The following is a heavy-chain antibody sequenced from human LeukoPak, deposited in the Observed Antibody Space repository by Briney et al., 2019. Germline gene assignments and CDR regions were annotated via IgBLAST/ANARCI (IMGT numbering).Heavy chain of an antibody. J-gene: IGHJ4*02. Sequence: GGSLRLSCAASGFTFSSYGMHWVRQAPGKGLEWVAVISYDGSNKYYADSVKGRFTISRDNSKNTLYLQMNSLRAEDTAVYHCASPIAAASRFDYWGQGTLVTVSS. CDR2: ISYDGSNK. V-gene: IGHV3-30*12. D-gene: IGHD6-13*01. CDR3: ASPIAAASRFDY. CDR1: GFTFSSYG.